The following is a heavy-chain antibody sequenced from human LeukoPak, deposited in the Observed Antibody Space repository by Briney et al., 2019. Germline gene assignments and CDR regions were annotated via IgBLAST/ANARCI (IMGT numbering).Heavy chain of an antibody. CDR2: FDPGDDET. V-gene: IGHV1-24*01. D-gene: IGHD1-26*01. CDR3: ATEKDLLLDS. J-gene: IGHJ5*01. Sequence: ASVKVSCKVSGYSLSELSTHWVRQAHGQGLEWMGGFDPGDDETIYAQKFQGRVTMTEDTSTDTAYPELSSLRSEDTAVYFCATEKDLLLDSWGQGTPVNVSS. CDR1: GYSLSELS.